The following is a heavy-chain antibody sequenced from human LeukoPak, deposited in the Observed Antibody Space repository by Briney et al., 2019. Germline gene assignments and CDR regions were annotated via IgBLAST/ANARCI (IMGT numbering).Heavy chain of an antibody. CDR1: GASISSWY. CDR3: ARAPEQWLANNWFDP. Sequence: SETLSLTCTVSGASISSWYWSWIRQPPGKGLEWIGYIYGSGNTNYNPSLKSRVTMSIDTSKNQFSLKLSSVTAADTAVYYCARAPEQWLANNWFDPWGQGTLVTVSS. D-gene: IGHD6-19*01. V-gene: IGHV4-59*12. J-gene: IGHJ5*02. CDR2: IYGSGNT.